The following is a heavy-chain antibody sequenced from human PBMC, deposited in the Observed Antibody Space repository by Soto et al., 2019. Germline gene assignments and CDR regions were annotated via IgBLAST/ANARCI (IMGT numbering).Heavy chain of an antibody. CDR1: GYTFISHG. Sequence: QVQLVQSGVEVKKPGASVKVSCKASGYTFISHGISWVRQAPGQGLEWMGWNSGKNGNTNYAQKLQGRVTLTTDTSTSTAYMELRSLRSDDTAVYYCARVSSSIVVVPDYGMDVWGQGTTVTVSS. CDR2: NSGKNGNT. J-gene: IGHJ6*02. D-gene: IGHD2-15*01. CDR3: ARVSSSIVVVPDYGMDV. V-gene: IGHV1-18*04.